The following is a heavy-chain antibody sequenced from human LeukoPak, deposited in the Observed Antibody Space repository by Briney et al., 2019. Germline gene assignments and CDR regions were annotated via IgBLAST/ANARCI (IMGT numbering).Heavy chain of an antibody. CDR2: IYYSGST. CDR1: GGSISSYY. V-gene: IGHV4-59*01. J-gene: IGHJ4*02. CDR3: ARAKGLYYFDY. Sequence: PSETLSLTCTVSGGSISSYYWSWIRQPPGKGLEWIGYIYYSGSTNYNPSLKSRVTISVDTSKNQFSLKLSSVTAADTAVYYCARAKGLYYFDYWGQGTLVTVSS.